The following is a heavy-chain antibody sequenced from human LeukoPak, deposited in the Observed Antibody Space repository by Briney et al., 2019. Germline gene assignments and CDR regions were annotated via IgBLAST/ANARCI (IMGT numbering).Heavy chain of an antibody. CDR3: ARAYSGDWFDP. Sequence: SETLSLTCTVSGGSISSYYWSWIRPPPGKGLEWIGYIYYSGSTNYNPSLKSRVTISVDTSKNQFSLKLSSVTAADTAVYYCARAYSGDWFDPWGQGTLVTVSS. D-gene: IGHD1-26*01. J-gene: IGHJ5*02. CDR2: IYYSGST. CDR1: GGSISSYY. V-gene: IGHV4-59*01.